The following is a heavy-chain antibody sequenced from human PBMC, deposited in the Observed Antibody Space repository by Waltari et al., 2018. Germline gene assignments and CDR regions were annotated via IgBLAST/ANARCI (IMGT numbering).Heavy chain of an antibody. CDR2: INHSGST. CDR1: GRSFSGYY. J-gene: IGHJ4*02. V-gene: IGHV4-34*01. Sequence: VQLQQWGAGLLTPSETLSLTCAVYGRSFSGYYWSWIRQPPGKGLEWIGEINHSGSTNYNPSLKDRVTISVDTSKNQFSVKLSSVTAADRAVDYCARGGGPFDYWGQGTLVTVSS. CDR3: ARGGGPFDY. D-gene: IGHD3-16*01.